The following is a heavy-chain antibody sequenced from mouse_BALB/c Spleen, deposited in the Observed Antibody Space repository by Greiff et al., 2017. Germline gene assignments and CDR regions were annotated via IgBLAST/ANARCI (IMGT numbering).Heavy chain of an antibody. D-gene: IGHD2-1*01. V-gene: IGHV5-17*02. CDR1: GFTFSSFG. CDR3: ARDGNYFDV. J-gene: IGHJ1*01. Sequence: EVQLVESGGGLVQPGGSRKLSCAASGFTFSSFGMHWVRQAPEKGLEWVAYISSGSSTIYYADTVKGRFTISRDNPKNTLFLQMTSLRSEDTAMYYCARDGNYFDVWGAGTTVTVSS. CDR2: ISSGSSTI.